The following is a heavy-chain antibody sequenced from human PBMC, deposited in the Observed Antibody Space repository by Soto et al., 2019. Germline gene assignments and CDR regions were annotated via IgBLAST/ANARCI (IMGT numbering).Heavy chain of an antibody. CDR2: IYHSGST. V-gene: IGHV4-30-2*01. CDR3: ARVGYSYGNDAFDI. D-gene: IGHD5-18*01. Sequence: QLQLQESGSGLVKPSQTLSLTCAVSGGSISSGGYSWSWIRQPPGKGLEWIGYIYHSGSTYYNPSPERRVTISVDTSKNQFSLKLSSVTAADTAVYYCARVGYSYGNDAFDIWGQGTMVTVSS. CDR1: GGSISSGGYS. J-gene: IGHJ3*02.